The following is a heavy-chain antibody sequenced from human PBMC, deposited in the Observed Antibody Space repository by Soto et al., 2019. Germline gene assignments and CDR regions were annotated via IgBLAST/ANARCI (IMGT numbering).Heavy chain of an antibody. V-gene: IGHV3-64*01. CDR2: ISSNGGST. J-gene: IGHJ4*02. Sequence: EVQLVESGGGLVQPGGSLRLSCAASGFTFSIYAMHWVRQAPGKGLEYVSAISSNGGSTYYANSVKGRFTISRDNSMHTLYLQMGSLRAEDMAVYYCAREGYCSSTSCYSFDYWGQGTLVTVSS. CDR3: AREGYCSSTSCYSFDY. D-gene: IGHD2-2*01. CDR1: GFTFSIYA.